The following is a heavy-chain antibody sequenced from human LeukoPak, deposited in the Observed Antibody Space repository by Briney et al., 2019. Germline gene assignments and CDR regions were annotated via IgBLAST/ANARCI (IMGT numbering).Heavy chain of an antibody. CDR2: ISSSSSTI. J-gene: IGHJ4*02. D-gene: IGHD3-22*01. CDR3: ARGYYDSSGYYYERNFDY. Sequence: GGSLRLSCAASGFIFSHYGMHWVRQAPGKGLEWVSYISSSSSTIYYAASVNVRFTISTDNAKNSLYLQMNSLRDEDTAVYYFARGYYDSSGYYYERNFDYWGQGTLVTVSS. V-gene: IGHV3-48*02. CDR1: GFIFSHYG.